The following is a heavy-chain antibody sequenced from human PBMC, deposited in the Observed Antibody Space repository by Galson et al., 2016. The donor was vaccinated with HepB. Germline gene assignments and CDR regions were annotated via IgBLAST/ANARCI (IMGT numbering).Heavy chain of an antibody. J-gene: IGHJ6*02. CDR1: GYTFTRYG. CDR3: ARDPRYYGMDV. Sequence: SVKVSCKASGYTFTRYGISWVRQAPGQGLEWMAWISAFNANTNYAQKLQGRVTMTTDTSTSTAYMELRSLRSDDTAVYYCARDPRYYGMDVWGQGTTVTVSS. CDR2: ISAFNANT. V-gene: IGHV1-18*01.